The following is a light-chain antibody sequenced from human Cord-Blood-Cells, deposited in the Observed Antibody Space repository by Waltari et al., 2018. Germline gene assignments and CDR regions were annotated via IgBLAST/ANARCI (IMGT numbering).Light chain of an antibody. CDR1: SSDVGSYNL. J-gene: IGLJ2*01. CDR2: EGS. Sequence: QSALTQPASVSGSPGQSITLSCTGTSSDVGSYNLDSWYQQHPGKAPKLMIYEGSKRPSGVSNRFSGSKSGNTASLTISGLQAEDEADYYCCSYAGSSTVVFGGGTKLTVL. CDR3: CSYAGSSTVV. V-gene: IGLV2-23*01.